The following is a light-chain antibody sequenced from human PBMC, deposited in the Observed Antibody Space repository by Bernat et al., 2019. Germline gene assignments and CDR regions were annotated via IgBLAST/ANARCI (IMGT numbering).Light chain of an antibody. CDR1: QSIGNY. CDR2: AAS. V-gene: IGKV1-39*01. CDR3: KQSYSNPHT. J-gene: IGKJ2*01. Sequence: DIQMTQSPSSLSASVGDRVTITFRASQSIGNYLNWYQQIPGKAPKLLMYAASNLNIGVPSSFSGSGSGTDFALTISTLQPEDFAYYYCKQSYSNPHTFGQGTKLK.